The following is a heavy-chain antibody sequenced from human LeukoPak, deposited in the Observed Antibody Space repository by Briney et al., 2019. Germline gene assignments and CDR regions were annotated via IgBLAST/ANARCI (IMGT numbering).Heavy chain of an antibody. J-gene: IGHJ4*02. Sequence: PGGSLRLSCAASGFTFRSYWMSWVRQAPGKGLEWVANIKQDGSEKYYVDSVKGRFTISRDNAKNSLYLQMNSLRAEDTAVYYCAKGTYYYGSGSHHFDYWGQGTLVTVSS. CDR2: IKQDGSEK. CDR3: AKGTYYYGSGSHHFDY. CDR1: GFTFRSYW. V-gene: IGHV3-7*03. D-gene: IGHD3-10*01.